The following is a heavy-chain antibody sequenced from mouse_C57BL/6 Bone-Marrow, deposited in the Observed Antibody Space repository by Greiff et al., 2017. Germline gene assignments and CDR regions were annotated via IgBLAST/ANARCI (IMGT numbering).Heavy chain of an antibody. CDR2: IYPRSGNT. CDR1: GYTFTSYG. D-gene: IGHD2-3*01. Sequence: QVQLKQSGAELARPGASVKLSCKASGYTFTSYGISWVKQRTGQGLEWIGEIYPRSGNTYYNKKFKGKATLTADKSSSTAYMELPSLTSEDSAVYFCARERWLLNYWGQGTTLTVSS. CDR3: ARERWLLNY. V-gene: IGHV1-81*01. J-gene: IGHJ2*01.